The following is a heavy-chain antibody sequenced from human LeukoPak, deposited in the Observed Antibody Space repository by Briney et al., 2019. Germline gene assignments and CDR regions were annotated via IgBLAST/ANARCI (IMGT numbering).Heavy chain of an antibody. CDR1: GFTFDDSA. V-gene: IGHV3-9*01. D-gene: IGHD3-22*01. CDR2: ISWNSGII. Sequence: GGSLRLSCAASGFTFDDSAMQWVRQVPGKGLEWVSGISWNSGIIDYADSVKGRFTISRDNAKNSLYLQMNNLRPDDTAFYYCAKAPPYYSDSSGYFQHWGQGTLVTVSS. J-gene: IGHJ1*01. CDR3: AKAPPYYSDSSGYFQH.